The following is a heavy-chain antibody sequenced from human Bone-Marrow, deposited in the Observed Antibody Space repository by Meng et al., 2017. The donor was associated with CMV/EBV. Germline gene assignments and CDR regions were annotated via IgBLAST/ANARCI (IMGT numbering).Heavy chain of an antibody. Sequence: LSLTCAASGFTFDDYGMSWVRQAPGKGLEWVGRIKSKTDGGTTDYAAPVKGRFTISRDDSKNTLYLQMNSLKTEDTAVYYCTPLGTIFGSVIYWGQGTLVTVSS. CDR3: TPLGTIFGSVIY. CDR2: IKSKTDGGTT. V-gene: IGHV3-15*01. D-gene: IGHD3-3*01. J-gene: IGHJ1*01. CDR1: GFTFDDYG.